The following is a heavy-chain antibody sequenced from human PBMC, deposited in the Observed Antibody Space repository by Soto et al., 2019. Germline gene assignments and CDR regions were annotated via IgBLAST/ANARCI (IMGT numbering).Heavy chain of an antibody. Sequence: ASVKVSCKASGYTFTSYYMHWVRQAPGQGLEWMGIINPSGGSTSYAQKFQGRVTMTRDTSTSTVYMELSSLRSEDTAVYYCASPEYSNRQGSGWYRLHYWGQGTMVTSPQ. CDR2: INPSGGST. CDR3: ASPEYSNRQGSGWYRLHY. D-gene: IGHD6-19*01. CDR1: GYTFTSYY. J-gene: IGHJ4*02. V-gene: IGHV1-46*03.